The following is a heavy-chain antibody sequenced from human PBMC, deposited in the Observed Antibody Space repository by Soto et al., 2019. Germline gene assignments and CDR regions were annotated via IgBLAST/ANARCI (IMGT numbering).Heavy chain of an antibody. J-gene: IGHJ5*02. Sequence: SVKVSCKASGCTFSSYTISWVRQAPGQGLEWMGRIIPILGIANYAQKFQGRVTITADKSTSTAYMELSSLRSEDTAVYYCATDADIVATIGISNWFDPWGEGTLVTVSS. CDR1: GCTFSSYT. CDR2: IIPILGIA. V-gene: IGHV1-69*02. D-gene: IGHD5-12*01. CDR3: ATDADIVATIGISNWFDP.